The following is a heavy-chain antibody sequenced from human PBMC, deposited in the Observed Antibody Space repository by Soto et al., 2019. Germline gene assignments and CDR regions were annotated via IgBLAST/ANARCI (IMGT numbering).Heavy chain of an antibody. CDR3: AKGAWGDYTLD. CDR2: ILPVLGTT. Sequence: QVQLVQSGAEVKKPGSSVRVSCKASGGNFNSFVITWVRQAPGQGLEWMGGILPVLGTTEYAQKFHDRVAITVGESTSTAYMELSGLASEDTAICFGAKGAWGDYTLDWGQGTLVTVSS. J-gene: IGHJ4*02. V-gene: IGHV1-69*12. D-gene: IGHD4-17*01. CDR1: GGNFNSFV.